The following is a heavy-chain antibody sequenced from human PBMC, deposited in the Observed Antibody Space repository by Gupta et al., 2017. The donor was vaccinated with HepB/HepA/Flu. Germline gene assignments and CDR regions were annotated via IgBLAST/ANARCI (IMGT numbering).Heavy chain of an antibody. J-gene: IGHJ4*02. V-gene: IGHV3-7*01. Sequence: EVQLVEYGGGLVQPGGSLRLSFAASGFPVSAYWMSWVRQAPGKGLEWVANIKKDGNGKYYVDSVKCRFTVSRDNVDNSLYLEMNSLRVDDTAVYYCAREAGHSYGNFDSWGQGSLVTISS. CDR2: IKKDGNGK. D-gene: IGHD5-18*01. CDR3: AREAGHSYGNFDS. CDR1: GFPVSAYW.